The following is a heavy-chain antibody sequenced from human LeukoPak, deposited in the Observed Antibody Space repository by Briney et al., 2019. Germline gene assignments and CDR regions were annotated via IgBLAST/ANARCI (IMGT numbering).Heavy chain of an antibody. CDR1: GFAFSSSS. D-gene: IGHD4-23*01. CDR2: ISSISGSL. V-gene: IGHV3-48*01. J-gene: IGHJ4*01. CDR3: AKEPPGQLRVGDY. Sequence: GGSLRLSCAASGFAFSSSSMNWVRQAPGKGLEWVSYISSISGSLYYADSVRGRFTISRDNAKNSLYLQMNSLRVEDTAVYYCAKEPPGQLRVGDYWGQGTLVTVSS.